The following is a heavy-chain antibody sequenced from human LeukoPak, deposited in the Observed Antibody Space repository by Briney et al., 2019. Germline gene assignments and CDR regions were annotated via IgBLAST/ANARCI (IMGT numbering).Heavy chain of an antibody. D-gene: IGHD2-15*01. V-gene: IGHV1-46*01. CDR1: GYTFTTYA. Sequence: ASVKVSCKASGYTFTTYAMSWVRQAPGQGLEWMGLINPTGGSTGYAQKFQGRVTMTRDMSTSTDYMELSSLRSEDTAVYYCAREGLLSRNYSPSYYFDYWGQGTLVTVSS. J-gene: IGHJ4*02. CDR3: AREGLLSRNYSPSYYFDY. CDR2: INPTGGST.